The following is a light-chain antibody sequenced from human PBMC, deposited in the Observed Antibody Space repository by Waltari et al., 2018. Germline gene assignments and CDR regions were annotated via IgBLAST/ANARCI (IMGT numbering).Light chain of an antibody. J-gene: IGKJ4*01. V-gene: IGKV4-1*01. CDR3: QQYFSTPLT. CDR1: QSVLLSSNNKNY. Sequence: DFVMTQSPDSLAVSLGERATIHCKSSQSVLLSSNNKNYLAWYQQKPGQPPKLLIYWASTRESGVPERFSGSGSGTDFTLTISSLQAEDVAVYYCQQYFSTPLTFGGGTKVEIK. CDR2: WAS.